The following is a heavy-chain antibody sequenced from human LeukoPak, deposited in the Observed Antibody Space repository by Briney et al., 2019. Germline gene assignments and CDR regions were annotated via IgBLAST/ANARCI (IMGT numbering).Heavy chain of an antibody. Sequence: GESLKISCKGSGSSFTSYWIGWVRQMPGKGLEWMGIIYPGDSDTRYSPSFQGQVTISADKSISTAYLQWSSLKASDTAMYYCARVPSTVSHTVDYWGQGTLVTVSS. J-gene: IGHJ4*02. D-gene: IGHD4-17*01. CDR2: IYPGDSDT. CDR3: ARVPSTVSHTVDY. V-gene: IGHV5-51*01. CDR1: GSSFTSYW.